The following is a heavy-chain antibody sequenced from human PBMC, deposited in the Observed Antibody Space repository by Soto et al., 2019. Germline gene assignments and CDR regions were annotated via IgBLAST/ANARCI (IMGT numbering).Heavy chain of an antibody. CDR2: ISSSSSTI. V-gene: IGHV3-48*01. J-gene: IGHJ5*02. CDR1: GFTFSSYS. D-gene: IGHD6-13*01. CDR3: ARHPERIAEIGWFDP. Sequence: EVQLVESGGCLVQPGGSLRLSCAASGFTFSSYSMNWVRQAPGKGLEWVSYISSSSSTIYYADSVKGRFTISRDNAKNSLYLQMNSLRAEDTAVYYCARHPERIAEIGWFDPWGQGTLVTVSS.